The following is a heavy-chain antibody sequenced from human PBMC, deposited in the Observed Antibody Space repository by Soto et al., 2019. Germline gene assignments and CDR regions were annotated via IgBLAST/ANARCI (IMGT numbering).Heavy chain of an antibody. CDR2: GNPDTGDT. Sequence: QVQLVQSGAEVKKPGSSVKVSCKASGYTFVAFDIAWVRQAFGQGLEWVGWGNPDTGDTAYKREFQGRLSMTRDTSINTVYMELSSLAPDDTAMYFCVRQAGGASTPGDDSWGQGTLVTVS. D-gene: IGHD3-10*01. V-gene: IGHV1-8*01. CDR3: VRQAGGASTPGDDS. J-gene: IGHJ4*02. CDR1: GYTFVAFD.